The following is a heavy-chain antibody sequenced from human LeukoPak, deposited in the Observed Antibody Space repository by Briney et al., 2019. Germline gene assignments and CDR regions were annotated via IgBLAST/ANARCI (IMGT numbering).Heavy chain of an antibody. V-gene: IGHV1-18*04. Sequence: ASVKVSCKASGYIFTGYYMHWVRQAPGQGLEWMGWISAYNGNTNYAQKLQGRVTMTTDTSTSTAYMELRSLRSDDTAVYYCARAPLWFDPWGQGTLVTVSS. CDR3: ARAPLWFDP. CDR2: ISAYNGNT. J-gene: IGHJ5*02. CDR1: GYIFTGYY.